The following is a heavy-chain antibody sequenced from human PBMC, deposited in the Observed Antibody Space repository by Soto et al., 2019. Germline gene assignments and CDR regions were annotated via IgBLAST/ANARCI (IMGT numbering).Heavy chain of an antibody. V-gene: IGHV3-21*04. Sequence: GGSLRLSCAASGFTFSSYSMNWVRQAPGKGLEWVSSISSSSSYIYYADSVRGRFSISRDNSKNTVDLQINSLRAEDTAVYYCAKVANVGVVVEYFDHWGQGSPVTVSS. D-gene: IGHD3-3*01. CDR2: ISSSSSYI. J-gene: IGHJ4*02. CDR3: AKVANVGVVVEYFDH. CDR1: GFTFSSYS.